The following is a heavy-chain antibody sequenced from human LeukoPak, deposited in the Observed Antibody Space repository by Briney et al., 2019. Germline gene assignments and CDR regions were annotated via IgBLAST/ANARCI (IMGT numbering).Heavy chain of an antibody. CDR1: GGSISSGSYY. CDR2: IYTSGST. Sequence: SQTLSLTCTVSGGSISSGSYYWSWIRQPAGKGLEWIGRIYTSGSTNYNPSLKSRVTISVDTSKNQFSLKLSSVTAADTAVYYCARYRGITDAFDIWGQGTMVTVSS. CDR3: ARYRGITDAFDI. J-gene: IGHJ3*02. V-gene: IGHV4-61*02. D-gene: IGHD3-10*01.